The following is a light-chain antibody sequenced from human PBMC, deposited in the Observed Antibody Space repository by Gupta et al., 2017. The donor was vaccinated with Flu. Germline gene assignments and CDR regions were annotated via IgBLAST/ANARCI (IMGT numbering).Light chain of an antibody. CDR3: QQYGNSLFT. J-gene: IGKJ3*01. CDR1: QSISSSY. CDR2: GSS. Sequence: EIVLTQSPGTLSLSPGDRATRSCRASQSISSSYLAWYQQKPGEAPRLLIYGSSTRATGVPDRLSGSGSGTDFTLTISRLEPEDFAVYFCQQYGNSLFTFGPGTKVDI. V-gene: IGKV3-20*01.